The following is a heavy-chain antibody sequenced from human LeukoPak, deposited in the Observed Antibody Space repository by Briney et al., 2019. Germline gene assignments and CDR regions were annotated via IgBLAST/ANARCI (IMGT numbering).Heavy chain of an antibody. CDR3: ARDDSSSWSNYWYFDL. Sequence: SETLSLTFTVSGGSISSGSYYWSWIRQPAGKGLEWIGRIYTSGSTNYNPSLKSRVTISVDTSKNQFSLKLSSVTAADTAVCYCARDDSSSWSNYWYFDLWGRGTLVTVSS. CDR2: IYTSGST. CDR1: GGSISSGSYY. V-gene: IGHV4-61*02. J-gene: IGHJ2*01. D-gene: IGHD6-13*01.